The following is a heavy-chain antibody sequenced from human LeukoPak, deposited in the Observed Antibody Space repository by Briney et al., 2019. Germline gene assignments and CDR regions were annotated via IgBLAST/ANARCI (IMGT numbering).Heavy chain of an antibody. CDR1: GGSINNNY. J-gene: IGHJ4*02. V-gene: IGHV4-59*01. CDR2: IYYSVST. Sequence: SSESLSLTCTVSGGSINNNYWSWIRPPPRGGLGWVGYIYYSVSTNYNPSLKSRVTISVDTSKNQFSLSLTSVTAADTAVYYCGREGYYDSSGYYLNYFDFGGQGTLVTVSS. D-gene: IGHD3-22*01. CDR3: GREGYYDSSGYYLNYFDF.